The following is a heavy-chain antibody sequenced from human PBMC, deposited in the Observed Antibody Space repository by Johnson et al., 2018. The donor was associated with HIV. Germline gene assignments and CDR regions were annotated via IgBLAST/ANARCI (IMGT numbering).Heavy chain of an antibody. Sequence: VQLVESGGGVARPGGSLRLSYVASLFTFDDFGMTWVRQAPGKGLEWVSGINWNGGSTAYADSVTGRFTISRDNAKNSLYLQMNSLGVEDTALYYCARGWLGLDAFDIWGQGTMVTVSS. CDR1: LFTFDDFG. D-gene: IGHD6-19*01. V-gene: IGHV3-20*03. CDR3: ARGWLGLDAFDI. CDR2: INWNGGST. J-gene: IGHJ3*02.